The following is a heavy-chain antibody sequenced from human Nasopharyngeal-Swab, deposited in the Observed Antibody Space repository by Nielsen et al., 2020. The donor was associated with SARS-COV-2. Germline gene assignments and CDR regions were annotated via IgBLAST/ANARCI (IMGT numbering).Heavy chain of an antibody. CDR3: ATHGSGRIGGMDV. CDR1: GFTFNIYA. Sequence: GESLKISCAASGFTFNIYAMAWVRRAPGRGLQWVTGVSSSGGSTYYTDSVKGRFTISRDNSKNTLYLEMHSLRVEDTAVYYCATHGSGRIGGMDVWGQGTTVTVSS. J-gene: IGHJ6*02. V-gene: IGHV3-23*01. CDR2: VSSSGGST. D-gene: IGHD3-10*01.